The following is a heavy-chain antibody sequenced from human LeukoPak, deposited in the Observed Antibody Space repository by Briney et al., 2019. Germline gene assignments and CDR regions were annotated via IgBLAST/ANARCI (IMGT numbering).Heavy chain of an antibody. V-gene: IGHV4-4*07. Sequence: SETLSLTCTVSGGSISSDYWSWIRQPVGEGLEWIGRIYTSGSINYNPSLKSRVTMSIDTSKNQFSLKLSSVTAADTAVYYCARDRAILWFDYWGQGTLVIVAS. CDR3: ARDRAILWFDY. CDR2: IYTSGSI. J-gene: IGHJ4*02. D-gene: IGHD2-21*01. CDR1: GGSISSDY.